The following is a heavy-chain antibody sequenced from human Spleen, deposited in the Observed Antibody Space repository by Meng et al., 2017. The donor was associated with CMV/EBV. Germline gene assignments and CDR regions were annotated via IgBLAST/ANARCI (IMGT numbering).Heavy chain of an antibody. J-gene: IGHJ4*02. Sequence: SGLPFGGSALPWVRQAPGKGLGWVAVISYDGNNRFYADSVKGRFTLSRDNSRNTLYLQMNSLRDEDTAVYHCARGSRSGVVGTTFDYWGQGTLVTVSS. V-gene: IGHV3-30-3*01. CDR1: GLPFGGSA. D-gene: IGHD5-12*01. CDR3: ARGSRSGVVGTTFDY. CDR2: ISYDGNNR.